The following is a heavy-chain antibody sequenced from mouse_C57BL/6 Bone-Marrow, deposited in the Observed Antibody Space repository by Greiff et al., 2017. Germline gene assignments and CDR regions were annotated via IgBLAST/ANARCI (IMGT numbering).Heavy chain of an antibody. CDR2: IDPSDSYT. CDR1: GYTFTSYW. V-gene: IGHV1-69*01. J-gene: IGHJ1*03. D-gene: IGHD1-1*01. Sequence: QVQLQQPGAELVMPGASVKLSCKASGYTFTSYWMHWVKQRPGQGLEWIGEIDPSDSYTNYNQKFKGKSTLTVDNSSSTAYMQLSSLTSEDSAVYYCARDGDYYGSSEEYFDVWGTGTTVTVSS. CDR3: ARDGDYYGSSEEYFDV.